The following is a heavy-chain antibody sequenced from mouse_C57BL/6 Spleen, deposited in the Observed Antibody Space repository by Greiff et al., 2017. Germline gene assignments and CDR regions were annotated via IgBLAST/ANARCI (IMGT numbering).Heavy chain of an antibody. V-gene: IGHV5-4*01. CDR1: GFTFSSYA. J-gene: IGHJ1*03. Sequence: VQLKESGGGLVKPGGSLKLSCAASGFTFSSYAMSWVRQTPEKRLEWVATISDGGSYTYYPDNVKGRFTISRDNAKNNLYLQMSHLKSEDTAMYYCARDRSSSYWYFDVWGTGTTVTVSS. CDR2: ISDGGSYT. CDR3: ARDRSSSYWYFDV. D-gene: IGHD1-1*01.